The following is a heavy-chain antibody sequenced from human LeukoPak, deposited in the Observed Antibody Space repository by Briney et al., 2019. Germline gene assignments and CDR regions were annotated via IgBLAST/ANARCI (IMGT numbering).Heavy chain of an antibody. J-gene: IGHJ4*02. Sequence: ASVKVSCKASGGTLITYAINWVRQAPGQGLEWMGRIIPIFDSTIYAQKYQDRVTLSTDESTNTAYMELTSLISEDTAVYYCAKDSRYYYIDYWGQGTLVTVSS. CDR2: IIPIFDST. D-gene: IGHD1-14*01. CDR1: GGTLITYA. CDR3: AKDSRYYYIDY. V-gene: IGHV1-69*05.